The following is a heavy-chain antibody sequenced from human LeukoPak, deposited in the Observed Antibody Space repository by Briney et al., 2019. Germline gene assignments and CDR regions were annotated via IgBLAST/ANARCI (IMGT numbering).Heavy chain of an antibody. Sequence: SETVSLTCTVSGGSIRSYYWSWIRQPPGKGLEWIGYIYYSGSTNSNPSLKSRVTISVDTSKNQFSLKVSSVTAADTAVYYCARALTSGSCSGGTCSYFDYWGQGTLVTVSS. V-gene: IGHV4-59*01. CDR2: IYYSGST. CDR3: ARALTSGSCSGGTCSYFDY. D-gene: IGHD2-15*01. CDR1: GGSIRSYY. J-gene: IGHJ4*02.